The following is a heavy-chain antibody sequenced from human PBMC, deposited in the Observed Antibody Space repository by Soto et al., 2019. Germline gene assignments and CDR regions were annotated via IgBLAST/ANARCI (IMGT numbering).Heavy chain of an antibody. D-gene: IGHD3-10*01. V-gene: IGHV3-30-3*01. CDR1: GFTFSSYA. CDR3: ARAGELWFGELWTGDY. Sequence: PGGSLRLSCAASGFTFSSYAMHWVRQAPGKGLERVAVISYDGSNKYYADSVKGRFTISRDNSKNTLYLQMNSLRAEDTVVYYCARAGELWFGELWTGDYWGQGTLVTVSS. CDR2: ISYDGSNK. J-gene: IGHJ4*02.